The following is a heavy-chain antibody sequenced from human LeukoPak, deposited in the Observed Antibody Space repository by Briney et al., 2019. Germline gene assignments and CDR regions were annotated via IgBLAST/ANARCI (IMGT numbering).Heavy chain of an antibody. V-gene: IGHV5-51*01. J-gene: IGHJ4*02. Sequence: GESLKISCKCSGLHFTAYGIAWVRQMPGKGLEWMGNIYPGGSNGRYSPSFQGQVTMSADKSITTVYLQWSSLKASDPAMYYCARHFHSAWFGFWGQGSLVTVSS. CDR1: GLHFTAYG. CDR3: ARHFHSAWFGF. CDR2: IYPGGSNG. D-gene: IGHD5-18*01.